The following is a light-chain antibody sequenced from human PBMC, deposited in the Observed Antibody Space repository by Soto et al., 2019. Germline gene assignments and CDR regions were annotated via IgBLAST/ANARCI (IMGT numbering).Light chain of an antibody. CDR2: GAT. J-gene: IGKJ2*01. Sequence: EVVMTQSPATLSVSPGEGVTLSCRASQSVTINLAWYQQKPGQAPRLLIYGATTRATGIPARFSGSGSGTELTLTICSLQSEDSAVYYCQQYNNWPPYTFGQGTKLVIK. CDR3: QQYNNWPPYT. V-gene: IGKV3-15*01. CDR1: QSVTIN.